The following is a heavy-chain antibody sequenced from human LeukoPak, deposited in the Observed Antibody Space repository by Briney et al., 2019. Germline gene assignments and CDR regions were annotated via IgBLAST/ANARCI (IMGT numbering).Heavy chain of an antibody. V-gene: IGHV3-23*01. CDR2: ISGNSGAT. Sequence: GGSLRLSCATSGFTFSSYPMSWVRQAPGRGLEWVSVISGNSGATYYADSVKGRFTISRDNAKNTVYLQMNSLRVEDTAIYYCAKATIEQWLVKVDSFDSWGQGSLVTISS. D-gene: IGHD6-19*01. J-gene: IGHJ4*02. CDR3: AKATIEQWLVKVDSFDS. CDR1: GFTFSSYP.